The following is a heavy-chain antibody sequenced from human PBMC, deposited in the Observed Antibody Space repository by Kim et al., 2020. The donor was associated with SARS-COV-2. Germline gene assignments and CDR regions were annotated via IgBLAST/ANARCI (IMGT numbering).Heavy chain of an antibody. CDR3: ARGGGDGYISLYNWFDP. CDR2: INHSGST. Sequence: SETLSLTCAVYGGSFSGYYWSWIRQPPGKGLEWIGEINHSGSTNYNPSLKSRVTISVDTSKNQFSLKLSSVTAADTAVYYCARGGGDGYISLYNWFDPWGQGTLVTVSS. D-gene: IGHD2-21*01. CDR1: GGSFSGYY. J-gene: IGHJ5*02. V-gene: IGHV4-34*01.